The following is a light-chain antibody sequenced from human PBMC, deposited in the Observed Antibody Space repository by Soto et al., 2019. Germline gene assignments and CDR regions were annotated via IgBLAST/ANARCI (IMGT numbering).Light chain of an antibody. V-gene: IGKV3-20*01. CDR2: GAS. CDR3: QQYGGSPPT. J-gene: IGKJ1*01. Sequence: EIVLTQSPGTLSLSPGERATLPCRASQSVSSNYLAWYQRKPGQAPRLLIYGASSRATDIPNRFSGSGSGTDFTLTITRLEPEDFAVYFCQQYGGSPPTFGQGTKVEIK. CDR1: QSVSSNY.